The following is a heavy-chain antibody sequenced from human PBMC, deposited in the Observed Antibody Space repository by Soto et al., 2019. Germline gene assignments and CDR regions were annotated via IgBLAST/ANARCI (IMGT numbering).Heavy chain of an antibody. CDR1: GFTFSNYG. CDR3: SGGRYYCDY. CDR2: ILDDGINK. J-gene: IGHJ4*02. Sequence: VQLVESGGDVVQPGRSLRLSCAASGFTFSNYGMQWDRQAPGKRLEWVAAILDDGINKYYADFGKGRFTLSRDTSKDTLYLQMNGLRAEDTAVYYWSGGRYYCDYFGPGTLGNVFS. D-gene: IGHD1-26*01. V-gene: IGHV3-33*01.